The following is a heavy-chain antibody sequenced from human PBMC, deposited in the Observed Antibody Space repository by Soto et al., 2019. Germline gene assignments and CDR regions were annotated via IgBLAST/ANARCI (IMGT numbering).Heavy chain of an antibody. Sequence: QVQLVESGGGVVQPGKSLRLSCAASGFTFSSYAMHWVRQAPGKGLEWVAVISYDGNNKYYADSVKGRFTFSRDNAKNTLYLQMNSLRAEDTAVYYGAGGGGTSHSRTLFDYWGQGTLVTVSS. J-gene: IGHJ4*02. D-gene: IGHD2-2*01. CDR3: AGGGGTSHSRTLFDY. CDR1: GFTFSSYA. CDR2: ISYDGNNK. V-gene: IGHV3-30-3*01.